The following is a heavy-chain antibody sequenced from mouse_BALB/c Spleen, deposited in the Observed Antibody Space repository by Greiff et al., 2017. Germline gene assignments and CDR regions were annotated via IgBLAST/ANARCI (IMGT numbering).Heavy chain of an antibody. D-gene: IGHD2-3*01. CDR1: GFTFSSYA. V-gene: IGHV5-6-5*01. CDR2: ISSGGST. Sequence: EVKLQESGGGLVKPGGSLKLSCAASGFTFSSYAMSWVRQTPEKRLEWVASISSGGSTYYPASVKGRFTISRDNARNILYLQMSSLRSEDTAMYYCARAGYSGYAMDYWGQGTSVTVSS. CDR3: ARAGYSGYAMDY. J-gene: IGHJ4*01.